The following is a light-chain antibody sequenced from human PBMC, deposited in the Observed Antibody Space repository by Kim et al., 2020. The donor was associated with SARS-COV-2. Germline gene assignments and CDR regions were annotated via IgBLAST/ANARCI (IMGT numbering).Light chain of an antibody. CDR1: SNIVGTQG. CDR3: SALDSSLSACV. V-gene: IGLV10-54*02. J-gene: IGLJ3*02. Sequence: RQTATLTCTGNSNIVGTQGAAWLQQHQGHPPKLLSYRNNNRPSGISERFSASRSGNTASLTITGLQPEDEADYYCSALDSSLSACVFGGGTKLTVL. CDR2: RNN.